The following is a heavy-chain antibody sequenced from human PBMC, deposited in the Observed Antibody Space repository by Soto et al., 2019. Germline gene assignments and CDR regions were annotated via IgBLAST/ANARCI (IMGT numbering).Heavy chain of an antibody. D-gene: IGHD2-8*01. J-gene: IGHJ4*02. Sequence: GGSLRLSCAASGFTFSSYGMHWVRQAPGKGLEWVAVISYDGSNKYYADSVKGRFTISRDNSKNTLYLQMNSLRAEDTAVYYCANQRCTNGVCYSAAPDYWGQGTLVTVSS. CDR2: ISYDGSNK. CDR3: ANQRCTNGVCYSAAPDY. V-gene: IGHV3-30*18. CDR1: GFTFSSYG.